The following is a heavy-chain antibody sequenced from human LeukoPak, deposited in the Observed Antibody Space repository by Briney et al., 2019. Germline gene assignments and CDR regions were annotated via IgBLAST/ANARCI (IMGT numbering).Heavy chain of an antibody. CDR1: GFTFSSYW. CDR2: IKQDGSEK. V-gene: IGHV3-7*01. CDR3: AKDRCSNGIGCYYYYMDV. J-gene: IGHJ6*03. D-gene: IGHD2-8*01. Sequence: GGSLRLSCAASGFTFSSYWMSWVRQAPGKGLEWVANIKQDGSEKYYVDSVKGRFRISRDSSKNILYLQMNSLRAEDTAVYYCAKDRCSNGIGCYYYYMDVWGKGTTVTISS.